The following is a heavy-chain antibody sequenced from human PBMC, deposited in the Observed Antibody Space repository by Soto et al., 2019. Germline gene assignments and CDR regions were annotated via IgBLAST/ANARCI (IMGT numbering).Heavy chain of an antibody. D-gene: IGHD2-2*01. Sequence: EVQLLESGGGVVQPGGSLRLSCAASGFTFSSYAMSWVRQAPGKGLEWVSAISGSGGSTYYADSVKGRFTISRDNSKNTLYLQMNSLRAEDTAVYYCAKVALGYCSSTSCYETDYWGQGTLVTVSS. CDR3: AKVALGYCSSTSCYETDY. CDR2: ISGSGGST. V-gene: IGHV3-23*01. CDR1: GFTFSSYA. J-gene: IGHJ4*02.